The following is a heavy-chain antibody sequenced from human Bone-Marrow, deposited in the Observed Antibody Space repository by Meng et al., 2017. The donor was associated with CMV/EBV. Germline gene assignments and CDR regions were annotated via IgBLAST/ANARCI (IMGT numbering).Heavy chain of an antibody. CDR1: SNSAA. D-gene: IGHD2-2*01. Sequence: SNSAAWKWIRQCPSGGLEWLGRTYYRSKWYNDYAVSVKSRITITPDTSKNQFSLQLNSVTPEDTAVYYCARVPAVYYYGMDVWGQGTTVTVSS. CDR2: TYYRSKWYN. J-gene: IGHJ6*02. V-gene: IGHV6-1*01. CDR3: ARVPAVYYYGMDV.